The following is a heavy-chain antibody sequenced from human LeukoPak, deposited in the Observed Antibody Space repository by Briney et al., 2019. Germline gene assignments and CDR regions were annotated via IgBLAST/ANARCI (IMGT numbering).Heavy chain of an antibody. CDR1: GGSISSHY. D-gene: IGHD3-9*01. CDR2: IYYSGST. Sequence: SETLSLTCTVSGGSISSHYWSWIRQPPGKGLEWIGYIYYSGSTNYNPSLKSRVTISVDTSKNQFSLKLSSVTAADTAVYYCASSYYDILTGYFDAFDIWGQGTMVTVSS. CDR3: ASSYYDILTGYFDAFDI. J-gene: IGHJ3*02. V-gene: IGHV4-59*11.